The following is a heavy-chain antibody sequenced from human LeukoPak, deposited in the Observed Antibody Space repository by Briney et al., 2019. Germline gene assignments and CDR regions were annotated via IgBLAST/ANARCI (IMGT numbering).Heavy chain of an antibody. CDR1: GGSISSSSYY. Sequence: SETLSLTCTVSGGSISSSSYYWGWIRQPPGKGLEWIGSIYYSGSTYYNPSLKSRVTISVDTSKNQFSLKLSSVTAADTAVYYCAREIVADAGAYYYYYYYTDVWGKGTTVTVSS. D-gene: IGHD2-15*01. CDR3: AREIVADAGAYYYYYYYTDV. CDR2: IYYSGST. J-gene: IGHJ6*03. V-gene: IGHV4-39*07.